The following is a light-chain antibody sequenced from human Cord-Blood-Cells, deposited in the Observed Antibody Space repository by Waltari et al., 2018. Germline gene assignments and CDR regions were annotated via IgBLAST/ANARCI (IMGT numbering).Light chain of an antibody. Sequence: QSALTQPRSVSGSPGQSVTISCTGTSSDVGGYNYVSWYQQHPGKAPKLMIYDVSKRPSWVPDRFSGSKSGTTASLTISGLQAEDEADYYCCSYAGSYTWVFGGGTKLTVL. V-gene: IGLV2-11*01. CDR1: SSDVGGYNY. CDR3: CSYAGSYTWV. J-gene: IGLJ3*02. CDR2: DVS.